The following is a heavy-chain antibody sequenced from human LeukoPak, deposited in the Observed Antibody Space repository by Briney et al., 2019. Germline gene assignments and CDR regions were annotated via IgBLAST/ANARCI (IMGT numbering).Heavy chain of an antibody. D-gene: IGHD1-26*01. CDR3: ARGSEWELLSCDY. Sequence: GGSLRLSCAASGFTFSSYSMNWVRQAPGKGLEWVSSISSSSNYIYYADSVKGRFTISRDNAKNSLYLQMNSLRAEDTAVYYCARGSEWELLSCDYWGQGTLVTVSS. J-gene: IGHJ4*02. CDR1: GFTFSSYS. V-gene: IGHV3-21*06. CDR2: ISSSSNYI.